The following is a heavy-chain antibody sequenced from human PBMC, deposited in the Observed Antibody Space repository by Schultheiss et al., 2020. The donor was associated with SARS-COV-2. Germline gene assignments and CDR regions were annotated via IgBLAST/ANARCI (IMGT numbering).Heavy chain of an antibody. Sequence: SGPTLVKPTETLTLTCTVSGFSLSSPRLGVSWIRQPPGKALEWLAHIFSNDEKSYSTSLKSRLTISKDTSKSQVVLTMTNMDPVDTATYYCAAGKQKLVTRVDYWGQGTLVTVSS. D-gene: IGHD6-13*01. CDR2: IFSNDEK. V-gene: IGHV2-26*01. CDR1: GFSLSSPRLG. CDR3: AAGKQKLVTRVDY. J-gene: IGHJ4*02.